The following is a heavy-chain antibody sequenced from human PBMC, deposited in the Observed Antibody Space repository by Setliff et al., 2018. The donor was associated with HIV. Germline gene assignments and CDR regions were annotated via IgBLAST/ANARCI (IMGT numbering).Heavy chain of an antibody. CDR1: GFTFSSYA. J-gene: IGHJ4*02. Sequence: GGSLRLSCAASGFTFSSYALSWVRQAPGKGLEWVSAISGSGGSTYYADSVKGRFTISRDNAKNSLYLQMNSLTAEDTAVYYCARDVSWRVRTYIDYWGQGTLVTVSS. CDR2: ISGSGGST. CDR3: ARDVSWRVRTYIDY. D-gene: IGHD3-3*01. V-gene: IGHV3-23*01.